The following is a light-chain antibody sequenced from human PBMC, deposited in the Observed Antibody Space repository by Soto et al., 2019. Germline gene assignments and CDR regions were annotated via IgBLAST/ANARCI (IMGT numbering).Light chain of an antibody. CDR3: QQRNASPHT. V-gene: IGKV1-39*01. CDR1: QTISSH. J-gene: IGKJ4*01. Sequence: DIQMTQSPSSLSAPIGDRVSITCRASQTISSHLNWYQQKPGKAPKLLIYAASSLHSGVPSRFSGSGSGTEIPLSIRRLPAREFATYNWQQRNASPHTFREVTKVDLK. CDR2: AAS.